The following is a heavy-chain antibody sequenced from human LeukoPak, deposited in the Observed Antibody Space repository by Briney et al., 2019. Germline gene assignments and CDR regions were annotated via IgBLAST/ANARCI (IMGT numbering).Heavy chain of an antibody. CDR1: GFTFSSYS. D-gene: IGHD6-13*01. CDR3: ASRMAAAGGGLSRTFDY. CDR2: ISSSSSYI. J-gene: IGHJ4*02. Sequence: GGFLRLSCAASGFTFSSYSMNWVRQAPGKGLEWVSSISSSSSYIYYADSVKGRFTISRDNAKNSLYLQMNSLRAEDTAVYYCASRMAAAGGGLSRTFDYWGQGTLVTVSS. V-gene: IGHV3-21*01.